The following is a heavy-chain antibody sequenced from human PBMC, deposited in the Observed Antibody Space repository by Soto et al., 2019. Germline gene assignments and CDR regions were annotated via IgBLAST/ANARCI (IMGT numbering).Heavy chain of an antibody. J-gene: IGHJ4*02. CDR1: AASFSTDY. D-gene: IGHD1-26*01. CDR3: ARRYGGNLDY. CDR2: IYYSGST. V-gene: IGHV4-59*08. Sequence: QCLSLACPPSAASFSTDYWTSIRQPPGKGLEWIGYIYYSGSTSYNPSLKSRVTISVDTSKNQFSLKLSSVAAADTAVYYCARRYGGNLDYWGQGTLVT.